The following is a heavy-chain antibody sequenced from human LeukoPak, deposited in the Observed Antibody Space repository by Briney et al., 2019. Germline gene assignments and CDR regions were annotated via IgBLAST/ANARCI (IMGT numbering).Heavy chain of an antibody. V-gene: IGHV3-11*03. J-gene: IGHJ4*02. CDR1: GFIFSDYY. CDR2: ISASSGYT. Sequence: GGSLRLSCVASGFIFSDYYMSWIRQAPGKGLEWISYISASSGYTKYADSVKGRFTISRDNAKNSLYLEMNSLRAEDTAVYYCVRGVTAVDNWGQGTLVTVYS. D-gene: IGHD2-21*02. CDR3: VRGVTAVDN.